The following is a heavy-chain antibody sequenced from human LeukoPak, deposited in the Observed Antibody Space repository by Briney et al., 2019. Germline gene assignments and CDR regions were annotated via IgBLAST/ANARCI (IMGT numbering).Heavy chain of an antibody. Sequence: PGGSLRLSCAVSGSTFSSYAMHWVRQAPGKGLEWVAVISYDGSNKYYADSVKGRFTISRDNSKNTLYLQMNSLRAEDTAVYYCASGYSYSAFDIWGQGTMVTVSS. CDR3: ASGYSYSAFDI. D-gene: IGHD5-18*01. CDR1: GSTFSSYA. V-gene: IGHV3-30*04. J-gene: IGHJ3*02. CDR2: ISYDGSNK.